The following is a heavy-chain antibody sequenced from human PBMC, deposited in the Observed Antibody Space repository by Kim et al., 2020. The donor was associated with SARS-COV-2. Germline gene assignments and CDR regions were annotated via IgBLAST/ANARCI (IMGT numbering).Heavy chain of an antibody. V-gene: IGHV4-39*07. Sequence: SETLSLTCTVSGGSISSSSYYWGWIRQPPGKGLEWIGSIYYSGSTYYNPSLKSRVTISVDTSKNQFSLKLSSVTAADTAVYYCARDAPITMVRGVHYWGAFDIWGQGTMVTVSS. D-gene: IGHD3-10*01. CDR3: ARDAPITMVRGVHYWGAFDI. CDR2: IYYSGST. J-gene: IGHJ3*02. CDR1: GGSISSSSYY.